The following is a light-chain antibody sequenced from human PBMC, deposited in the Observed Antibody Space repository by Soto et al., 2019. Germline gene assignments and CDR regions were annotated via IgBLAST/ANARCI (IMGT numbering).Light chain of an antibody. Sequence: QSALAQPPSASGSPGQSVTISCTGTSSDVGGYNYVSWYQQHPGKAPKLMIYEVSQRPSGVSDRFSGSNSGNTASLTVSELQAEDEADYYCSTYAGSNTLVFGGGSKVTVL. CDR1: SSDVGGYNY. CDR3: STYAGSNTLV. CDR2: EVS. J-gene: IGLJ2*01. V-gene: IGLV2-8*01.